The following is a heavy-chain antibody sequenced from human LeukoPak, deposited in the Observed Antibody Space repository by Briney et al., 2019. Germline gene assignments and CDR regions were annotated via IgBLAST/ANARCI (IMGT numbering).Heavy chain of an antibody. CDR1: GGSFSGYY. J-gene: IGHJ4*02. V-gene: IGHV4-34*01. Sequence: PSETLSLTCAVYGGSFSGYYWSWIRQPPGKGLEWIGEINNSGSNNYNPSLKSRVTISVDTSKNQFSLKLSSVTAADTAVYYCAGGQWLVYGYWGQGTLVTVSS. CDR2: INNSGSN. D-gene: IGHD6-19*01. CDR3: AGGQWLVYGY.